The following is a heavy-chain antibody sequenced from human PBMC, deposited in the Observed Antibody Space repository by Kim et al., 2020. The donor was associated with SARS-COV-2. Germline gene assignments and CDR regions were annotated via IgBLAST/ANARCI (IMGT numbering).Heavy chain of an antibody. V-gene: IGHV1-69*02. Sequence: AQKFQGRVTIPADKYTSTGYMELSSLRSEDTAVYYCAEGPTYYYYGMDVWGQGTTVTVSS. J-gene: IGHJ6*02. CDR3: AEGPTYYYYGMDV.